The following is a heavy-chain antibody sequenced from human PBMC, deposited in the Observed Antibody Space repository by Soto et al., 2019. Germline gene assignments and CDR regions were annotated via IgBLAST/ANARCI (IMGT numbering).Heavy chain of an antibody. D-gene: IGHD3-9*01. CDR3: ARGGILTGYYNYLLDY. J-gene: IGHJ4*02. Sequence: PSETLSLTCTVSGGSISSYYWSWIRQPPGKGLEWIGYIYYSGSTNYNPSLKSRVTISVDTSKNQFSLKLSSVTAADTAVYYCARGGILTGYYNYLLDYWGQGTLVTVSS. CDR2: IYYSGST. CDR1: GGSISSYY. V-gene: IGHV4-59*01.